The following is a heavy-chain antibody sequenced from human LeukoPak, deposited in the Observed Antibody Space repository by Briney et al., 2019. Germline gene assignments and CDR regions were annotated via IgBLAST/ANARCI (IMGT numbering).Heavy chain of an antibody. CDR2: ISGSGGST. CDR1: GFTFSSYA. J-gene: IGHJ4*02. Sequence: GGSLRLSCAASGFTFSSYAMSWVRQAPGKGLEWVSAISGSGGSTYYADSVKGRFTISRDNSKNTLYLQMNSLRAEDTAVYYCARSPLRLGELSFDYWGQGTLVNVSS. CDR3: ARSPLRLGELSFDY. D-gene: IGHD3-16*02. V-gene: IGHV3-23*01.